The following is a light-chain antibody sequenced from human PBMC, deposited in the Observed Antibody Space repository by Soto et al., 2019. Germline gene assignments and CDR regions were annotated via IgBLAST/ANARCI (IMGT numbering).Light chain of an antibody. CDR1: QSVSSY. CDR3: HQRSNWLDT. V-gene: IGKV3-11*01. J-gene: IGKJ5*01. CDR2: DAS. Sequence: EIVMTQSPATLSVSPGERASLSCRASQSVSSYLAWYQQKPGQPPRLLIYDASKRATGIPARFSGSGSGTDFTLTISSLEAEDFAVYYCHQRSNWLDTFGQGTRLEL.